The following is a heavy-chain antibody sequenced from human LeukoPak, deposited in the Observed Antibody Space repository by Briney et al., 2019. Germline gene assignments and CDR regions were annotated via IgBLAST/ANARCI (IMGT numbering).Heavy chain of an antibody. D-gene: IGHD1-26*01. J-gene: IGHJ6*03. V-gene: IGHV3-30-3*01. Sequence: PGGSLRLSCAASGFTFSSYAMHWVRQAPGKGLEWVAVISYDGSNKYYADSVKGRFTISRDNSKNTLYLQMNSLRAEDTAVYYCARAGGTPIDYYYYMDVWGKGTTVTVSS. CDR1: GFTFSSYA. CDR2: ISYDGSNK. CDR3: ARAGGTPIDYYYYMDV.